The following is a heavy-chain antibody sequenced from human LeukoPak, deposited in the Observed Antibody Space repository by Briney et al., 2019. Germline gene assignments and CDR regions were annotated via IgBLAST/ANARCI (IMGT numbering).Heavy chain of an antibody. V-gene: IGHV3-64D*06. CDR3: VKALRGYSGYDLGYYYGMDV. Sequence: GGSLRLSCSASGFTFSSYAMHWVRQAPGKGLEYVSAISSNGGSTHYADSVKGRFTISRDNSKNTLYLQMSSLRAEDTAVYYCVKALRGYSGYDLGYYYGMDVWGKGTTVTVSS. CDR1: GFTFSSYA. CDR2: ISSNGGST. J-gene: IGHJ6*04. D-gene: IGHD5-12*01.